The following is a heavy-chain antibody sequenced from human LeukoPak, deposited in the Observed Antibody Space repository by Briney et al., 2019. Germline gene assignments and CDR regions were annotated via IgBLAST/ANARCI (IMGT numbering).Heavy chain of an antibody. D-gene: IGHD3/OR15-3a*01. CDR1: GFSLTTTGMC. CDR3: ARRRTXDYFDY. V-gene: IGHV2-70*11. Sequence: SGPALVKPTQTLTLTCTFSGFSLTTTGMCVSWIRQPPGKALEWLARIDWDDDKYYSTSLKTRLTISKDTSKNQVVLTMTNMDXXXXXXXYXARRRTXDYFDYWGQGTLVTVSS. CDR2: IDWDDDK. J-gene: IGHJ4*02.